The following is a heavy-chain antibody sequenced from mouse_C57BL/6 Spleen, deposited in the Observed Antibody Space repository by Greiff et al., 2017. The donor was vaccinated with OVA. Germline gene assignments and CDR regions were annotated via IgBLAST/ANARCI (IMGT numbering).Heavy chain of an antibody. Sequence: EVKVVESEGGLVQPGSSMKLSCTASGFTFSDYYMAWVRQVPEKGLEWVANINYDGSSTYYLDSLKSRFIISRDNAKNILYLQMSSLKSEDTATYYCARDRSPSYWYFDVWGTGTTVTVSS. J-gene: IGHJ1*03. D-gene: IGHD2-10*02. CDR1: GFTFSDYY. V-gene: IGHV5-16*01. CDR2: INYDGSST. CDR3: ARDRSPSYWYFDV.